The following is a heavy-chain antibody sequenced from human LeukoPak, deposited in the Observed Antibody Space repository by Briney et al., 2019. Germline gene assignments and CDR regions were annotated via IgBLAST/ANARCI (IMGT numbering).Heavy chain of an antibody. CDR3: ARERRGYSGYDGREWGSVGIDY. J-gene: IGHJ4*02. D-gene: IGHD5-12*01. CDR1: GGSFSGYY. CDR2: INHSGNT. V-gene: IGHV4-34*01. Sequence: PSETLSLTCAVYGGSFSGYYWSWIRQPPGKGLEWIGEINHSGNTNYNPSLKSRVTILVDTSKNQFSLKLSSVTAADTAVYYCARERRGYSGYDGREWGSVGIDYWGQGTLVTVSS.